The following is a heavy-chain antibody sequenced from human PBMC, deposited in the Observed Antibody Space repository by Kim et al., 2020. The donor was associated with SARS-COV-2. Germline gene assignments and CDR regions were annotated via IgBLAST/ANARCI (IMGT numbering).Heavy chain of an antibody. Sequence: TKYSQRFQGRVTITREPSASTVYMEMSSLTSEDTAIYYCARGWSATGIDPWGQGTLVTVSS. J-gene: IGHJ5*02. D-gene: IGHD2-15*01. CDR2: T. V-gene: IGHV1-3*01. CDR3: ARGWSATGIDP.